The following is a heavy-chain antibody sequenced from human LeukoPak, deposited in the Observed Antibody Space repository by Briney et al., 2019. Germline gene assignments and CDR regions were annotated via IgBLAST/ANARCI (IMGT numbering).Heavy chain of an antibody. V-gene: IGHV4-61*01. CDR3: ARSRAFNSGAFDP. CDR1: GASVSSASY. CDR2: IYNGVNT. Sequence: SETLSLTCTVSGASVSSASYWTWIRQPPGKGVEWIAHIYNGVNTNYNPSPNSRVTISVDTSKNQFSLRLNSVTAADTAVYYCARSRAFNSGAFDPWGQGSLVTVSS. D-gene: IGHD1-26*01. J-gene: IGHJ5*02.